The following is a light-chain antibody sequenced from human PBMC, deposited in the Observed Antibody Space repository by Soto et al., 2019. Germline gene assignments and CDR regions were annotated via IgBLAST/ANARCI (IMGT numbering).Light chain of an antibody. CDR1: QSVSSY. J-gene: IGKJ1*01. CDR2: DAS. V-gene: IGKV3-11*01. CDR3: QQYCTTPWT. Sequence: EIVLTQSPDTLSLSPGERATLSCRASQSVSSYLAWYQQKPGQAPRLLIYDASNRATGIPARFSGSGSGTDFTLTISSLETEDFAVYYCQQYCTTPWTFGQGTKVDIK.